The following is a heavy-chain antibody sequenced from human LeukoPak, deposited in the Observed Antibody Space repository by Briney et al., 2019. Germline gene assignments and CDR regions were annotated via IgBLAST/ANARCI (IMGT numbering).Heavy chain of an antibody. CDR1: GYTFTGYY. CDR2: INPNSGGT. CDR3: ARDLRVGATTQETFDY. J-gene: IGHJ4*02. D-gene: IGHD1-26*01. V-gene: IGHV1-2*06. Sequence: ASVKVSCEASGYTFTGYYMHWVRQAPGQGLEWMGRINPNSGGTNYAQKFQGRVTMTRDTSISTAYMELSRLRSDDTAVYYCARDLRVGATTQETFDYWGQGTLVTVSS.